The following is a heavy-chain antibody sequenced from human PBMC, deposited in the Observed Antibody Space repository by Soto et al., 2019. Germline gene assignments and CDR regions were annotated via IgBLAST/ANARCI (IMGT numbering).Heavy chain of an antibody. V-gene: IGHV3-33*01. D-gene: IGHD2-15*01. CDR1: GFTFSSYG. Sequence: GGSLRLSCAASGFTFSSYGMHWVRQAPGKGLEWVALIWFDGSDKYYTESVKGRFTISRDNSKSTLYLQTNSLRAEDTAVYYCARLYCSASSCYSVGAFDIRGQGTMVTVSS. J-gene: IGHJ3*02. CDR2: IWFDGSDK. CDR3: ARLYCSASSCYSVGAFDI.